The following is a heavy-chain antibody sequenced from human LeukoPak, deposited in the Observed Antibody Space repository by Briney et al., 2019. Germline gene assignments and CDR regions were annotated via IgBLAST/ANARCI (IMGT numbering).Heavy chain of an antibody. CDR2: ISGSGAST. CDR1: GFTFSNYG. D-gene: IGHD3-10*01. Sequence: PGGSLRLSCAASGFTFSNYGMSWVRQAPGKGLEWVSVISGSGASTYYADSVKGRFTISRDNSKNTLYLQMNSLRAEDTAVYYCAKVRFGVTARYYFDYWGQGTLVTVSS. CDR3: AKVRFGVTARYYFDY. J-gene: IGHJ4*02. V-gene: IGHV3-23*01.